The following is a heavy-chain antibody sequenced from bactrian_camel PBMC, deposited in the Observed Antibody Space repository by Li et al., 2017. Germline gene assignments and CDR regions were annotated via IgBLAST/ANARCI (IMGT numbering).Heavy chain of an antibody. V-gene: IGHV3S25*01. J-gene: IGHJ6*01. CDR1: GFSWSFNTYW. D-gene: IGHD2*01. CDR2: IDSDGRTT. CDR3: ASAGLPCAGPFCYTEVHYGH. Sequence: SGGGLVQPEGSLRLSCATSGFSWSFNTYWMYWVRQAPGKGLEWVSAIDSDGRTTYYGDSVMGRFTVSRDNAKNTLYLQMNSLKPEDAAVYYCASAGLPCAGPFCYTEVHYGHWGRGTQVTVS.